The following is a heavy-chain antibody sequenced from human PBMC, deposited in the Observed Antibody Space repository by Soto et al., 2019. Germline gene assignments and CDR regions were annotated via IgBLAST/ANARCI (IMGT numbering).Heavy chain of an antibody. CDR2: TTAILGTR. CDR1: GDTLSHYG. J-gene: IGHJ4*02. Sequence: QVQLVQSGAEVKKPGSSVKVSCKASGDTLSHYGVSWVRQVPGKGLEWMGGTTAILGTRDYAQKFQGRMTITSAESTTTSYMELNRRTSDATAVYYCAAGDSSDTGDHWAQGTLVTVSS. D-gene: IGHD5-18*01. V-gene: IGHV1-69*01. CDR3: AAGDSSDTGDH.